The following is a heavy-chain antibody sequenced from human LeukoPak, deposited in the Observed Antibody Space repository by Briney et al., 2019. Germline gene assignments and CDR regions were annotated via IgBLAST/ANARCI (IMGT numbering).Heavy chain of an antibody. Sequence: ASVRVSCKASGYTFTGYYMHWVRQAPGQGLEWMAWINPNSGGTNYAQKFQGRVTMTRDTSISTAYMELSRLRSDDTAVYYCARGGRYCSSTSCYTEGFDYWGQGTLVTVSS. CDR3: ARGGRYCSSTSCYTEGFDY. J-gene: IGHJ4*02. CDR2: INPNSGGT. V-gene: IGHV1-2*02. D-gene: IGHD2-2*02. CDR1: GYTFTGYY.